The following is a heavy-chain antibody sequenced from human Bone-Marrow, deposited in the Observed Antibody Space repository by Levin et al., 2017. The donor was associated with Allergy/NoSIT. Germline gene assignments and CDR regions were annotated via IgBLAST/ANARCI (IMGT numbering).Heavy chain of an antibody. CDR1: GGSINSATDY. J-gene: IGHJ5*02. CDR2: IYYSGNT. Sequence: NTSETLSLTCTVSGGSINSATDYWGWVRQPPGKGLEWIATIYYSGNTYYNPSLMTRVTISLDSSKNQFSLNLRSATAPDTAVYYCARNSSISFQGCFDPWGPGTLVTVSA. CDR3: ARNSSISFQGCFDP. D-gene: IGHD2-21*01. V-gene: IGHV4-39*07.